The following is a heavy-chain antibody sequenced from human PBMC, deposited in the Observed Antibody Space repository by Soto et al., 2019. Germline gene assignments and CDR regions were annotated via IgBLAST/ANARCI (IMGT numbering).Heavy chain of an antibody. D-gene: IGHD1-26*01. CDR1: GFTFSNYG. CDR3: AKARVRIVGADSFDY. V-gene: IGHV3-30*18. J-gene: IGHJ4*02. CDR2: ISDAGDKR. Sequence: PGGSLRLSCVGSGFTFSNYGMTWVRQPPGKGLEWVALISDAGDKRYYADSVRGSLIISRYKSKDTLYLQMNSLRPEDTAVYFCAKARVRIVGADSFDYWGQGTPVTVSS.